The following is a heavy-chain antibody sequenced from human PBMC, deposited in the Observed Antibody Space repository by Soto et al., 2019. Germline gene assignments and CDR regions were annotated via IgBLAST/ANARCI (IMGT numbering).Heavy chain of an antibody. D-gene: IGHD4-17*01. V-gene: IGHV4-4*07. J-gene: IGHJ3*02. CDR1: CGSISSYY. CDR3: ARTLLDTYDYGDYERNFGAFDI. Sequence: SETLSLTCTVSCGSISSYYWSWIRQPAVNGLEWIGLIYTSGSTNYSPSLKSRVTMSVDTSKNQFSLKLISVTAADTAVYYCARTLLDTYDYGDYERNFGAFDIWGQGTMVTVSS. CDR2: IYTSGST.